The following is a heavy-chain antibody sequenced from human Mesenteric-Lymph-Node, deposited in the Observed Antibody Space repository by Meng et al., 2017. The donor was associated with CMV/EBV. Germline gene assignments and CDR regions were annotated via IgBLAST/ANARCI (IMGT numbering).Heavy chain of an antibody. V-gene: IGHV3-72*01. J-gene: IGHJ6*02. D-gene: IGHD3-16*01. CDR3: TTDGGLLGYYYYGMDV. CDR1: GFTFSDYY. Sequence: GGSLRLSCAASGFTFSDYYMDWIRQAPGKGLEWVGRIRDKAHSYTTEYAASVKGRFIISRDDSENSLYLQVNSLKTEDTAVYYCTTDGGLLGYYYYGMDVWGQGTTVTVSS. CDR2: IRDKAHSYTT.